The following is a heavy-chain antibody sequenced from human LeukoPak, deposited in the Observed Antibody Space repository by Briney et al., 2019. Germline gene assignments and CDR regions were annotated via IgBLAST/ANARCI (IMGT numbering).Heavy chain of an antibody. J-gene: IGHJ4*02. CDR1: GGPFSGYY. Sequence: SETLSLTCAVYGGPFSGYYWSWIRQPPGKGLEWIGEINHSGSTNYNPSLKSRVTISVDTSKNQFSLKLSSVTAADTAVYYCASGAYGSGSYSSLLDYWGQGTLVTVSS. D-gene: IGHD3-10*01. CDR2: INHSGST. V-gene: IGHV4-34*01. CDR3: ASGAYGSGSYSSLLDY.